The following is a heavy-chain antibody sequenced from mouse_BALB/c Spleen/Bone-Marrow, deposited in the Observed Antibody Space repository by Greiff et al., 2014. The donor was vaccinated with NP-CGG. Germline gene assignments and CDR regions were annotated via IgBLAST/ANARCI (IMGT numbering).Heavy chain of an antibody. V-gene: IGHV1-14*01. J-gene: IGHJ3*01. CDR3: ARDGDYDWFAY. CDR2: INPYNDGT. D-gene: IGHD2-4*01. Sequence: VQLHQSGPELVKPGASVKMSCKASGYTFTSYVMHWVKQKPGQGLEWIGHINPYNDGTKYNEKFKGKATLTSDKSSSTAYMELSSLTSEDSAVYYCARDGDYDWFAYWGQGTLVTVSA. CDR1: GYTFTSYV.